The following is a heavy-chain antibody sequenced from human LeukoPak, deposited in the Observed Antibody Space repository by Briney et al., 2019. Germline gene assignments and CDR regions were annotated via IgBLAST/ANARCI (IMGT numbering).Heavy chain of an antibody. V-gene: IGHV3-74*01. CDR2: INSDGRTT. CDR3: ARDEEQLNI. J-gene: IGHJ3*02. D-gene: IGHD6-13*01. Sequence: QPGGSLRLSCAASGFTFSNNWMHWVRQAPGKGLVWVSRINSDGRTTTYADSVKGRFTISRDNAKNTLYLQMNSLRAEDTAVYYCARDEEQLNIWGQGTVVTVSS. CDR1: GFTFSNNW.